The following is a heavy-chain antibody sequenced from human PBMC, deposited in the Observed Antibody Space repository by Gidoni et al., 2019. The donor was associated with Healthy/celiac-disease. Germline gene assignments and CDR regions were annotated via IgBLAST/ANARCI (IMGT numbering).Heavy chain of an antibody. V-gene: IGHV3-9*01. D-gene: IGHD6-6*01. CDR2: ISWNSGSI. J-gene: IGHJ4*02. CDR1: AFTFDDYA. CDR3: AKGPPYSSSSVVLFDY. Sequence: EVQLVESGGGLVQPGRSLRLSCAASAFTFDDYAMHWVRQAPGKGLEWVSGISWNSGSIGYADSVKGRFTISRDNAKNSLYLQMNSLRAEDTALYYCAKGPPYSSSSVVLFDYWGQGTLVTVSS.